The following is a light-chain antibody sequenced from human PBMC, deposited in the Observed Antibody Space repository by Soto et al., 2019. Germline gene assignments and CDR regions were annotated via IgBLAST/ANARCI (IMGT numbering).Light chain of an antibody. Sequence: VLTQSPGPLSLSPGERATLSCRASQYVSSGYLAWYQQKPGQAPRLLIYGASTRAAGIPDRVSGSGSETDVSLSIRRLEPEDYAVYYWQVYAGSHRWTFGQGTKVEVK. CDR3: QVYAGSHRWT. V-gene: IGKV3-20*01. J-gene: IGKJ1*01. CDR2: GAS. CDR1: QYVSSGY.